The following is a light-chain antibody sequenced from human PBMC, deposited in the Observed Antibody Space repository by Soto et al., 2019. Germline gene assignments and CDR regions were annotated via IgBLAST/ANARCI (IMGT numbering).Light chain of an antibody. J-gene: IGKJ3*01. CDR2: GAP. CDR3: QQYGRSPFT. CDR1: QSVSSNN. V-gene: IGKV3-20*01. Sequence: EIVLTQSPGTLSLSPGERATLSCRASQSVSSNNLAWYQQRPGQAPRVVIYGAPTRATGIPERFSGSGSGTDFTLTISRLEPEDFAVYYCQQYGRSPFTFGSGTKVGIK.